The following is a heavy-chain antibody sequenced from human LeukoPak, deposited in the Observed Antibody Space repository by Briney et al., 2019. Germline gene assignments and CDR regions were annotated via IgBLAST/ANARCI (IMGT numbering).Heavy chain of an antibody. Sequence: KPSETLSLTCTVSGGSISSYYWSWIRQPPGKGLEWIEYIYYSGSTNYNPSLKSRVTISVDTSKNQFSLKLSSVTAADTAVYYCARGRPSVLEWLPTPFDYWGQGTLVTVSP. V-gene: IGHV4-59*01. CDR1: GGSISSYY. D-gene: IGHD3-3*01. J-gene: IGHJ4*02. CDR2: IYYSGST. CDR3: ARGRPSVLEWLPTPFDY.